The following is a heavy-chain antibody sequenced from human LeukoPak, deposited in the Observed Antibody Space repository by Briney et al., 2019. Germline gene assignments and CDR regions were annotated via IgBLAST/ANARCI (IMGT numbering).Heavy chain of an antibody. D-gene: IGHD4-11*01. CDR2: ISYDGSNK. V-gene: IGHV3-33*05. CDR3: ASRATVTADRFWFDP. Sequence: GGSLRLSCAASGFTFSSYGMHWVRQAPGKGLEWVAVISYDGSNKYYADSVKGRFTISRDNSKNTLYLQMNSLRAEDTAVYYCASRATVTADRFWFDPWGQGTLVTVSS. J-gene: IGHJ5*02. CDR1: GFTFSSYG.